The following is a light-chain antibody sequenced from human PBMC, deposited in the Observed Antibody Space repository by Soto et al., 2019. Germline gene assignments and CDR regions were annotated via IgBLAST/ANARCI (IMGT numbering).Light chain of an antibody. V-gene: IGKV1-5*01. CDR3: QQLHDYPIT. Sequence: DIQMTHSPSTLSASVGDRVTITCRASQSISVWLAWYQQKPGKAPKLLIYAASSLQSGVPSRFSGSGSGTDFTLTISSLQPEDFATYYCQQLHDYPITFGQGTRLEIK. J-gene: IGKJ5*01. CDR1: QSISVW. CDR2: AAS.